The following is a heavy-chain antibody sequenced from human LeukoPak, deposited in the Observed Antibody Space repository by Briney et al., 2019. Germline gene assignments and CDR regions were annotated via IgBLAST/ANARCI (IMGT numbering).Heavy chain of an antibody. D-gene: IGHD6-25*01. CDR2: TYYRSEWYN. CDR1: GDSVSSNSAA. V-gene: IGHV6-1*01. Sequence: SQTLSLTRAISGDSVSSNSAAWNWFRQSPSRGLEWLGRTYYRSEWYNEYALSVKSRITVNPDTSKNQFSLQLSFVTPEDTAVYYCAREADYYGMDVWGQGTTVTVSS. CDR3: AREADYYGMDV. J-gene: IGHJ6*02.